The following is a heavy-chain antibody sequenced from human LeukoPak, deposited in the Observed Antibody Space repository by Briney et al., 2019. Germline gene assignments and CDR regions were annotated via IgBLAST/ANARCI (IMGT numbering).Heavy chain of an antibody. Sequence: PGGSLRLSCAASAFTFSSYWMHWVRQAPGKGLVWVPRINSDGSSTSYADSVKGRFTISRDNAKNTLYLQMNSLRAEDTAMYYCARGSDCSGGSCYSYWYFDLWGRGTLVTVSS. CDR1: AFTFSSYW. V-gene: IGHV3-74*01. CDR3: ARGSDCSGGSCYSYWYFDL. J-gene: IGHJ2*01. D-gene: IGHD2-15*01. CDR2: INSDGSST.